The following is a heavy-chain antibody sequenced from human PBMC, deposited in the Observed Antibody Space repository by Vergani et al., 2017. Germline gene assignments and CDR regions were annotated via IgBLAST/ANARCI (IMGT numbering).Heavy chain of an antibody. CDR1: GYTFTSYA. Sequence: QVQLVQSGAEVQKPGASVKVSCKASGYTFTSYAMHWVRQAPGQRLDWMGWINAGNGNTKYSQKFQGRVTITRDTSASTAYMELSSLRSEDTAVYYCARVRAVLYYFDYWGQGTLVTVSS. CDR2: INAGNGNT. CDR3: ARVRAVLYYFDY. J-gene: IGHJ4*02. V-gene: IGHV1-3*01. D-gene: IGHD2-8*02.